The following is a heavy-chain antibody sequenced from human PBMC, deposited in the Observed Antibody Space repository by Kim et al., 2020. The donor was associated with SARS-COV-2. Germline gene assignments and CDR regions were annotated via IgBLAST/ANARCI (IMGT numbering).Heavy chain of an antibody. D-gene: IGHD2-15*01. V-gene: IGHV3-30-3*01. J-gene: IGHJ3*02. Sequence: SNKYYADSVKGRFIISRDNSKNTLYLQMNSLRAEDTAVYYCARGGSGLDAFDIWGQGTMVTVSS. CDR2: SNK. CDR3: ARGGSGLDAFDI.